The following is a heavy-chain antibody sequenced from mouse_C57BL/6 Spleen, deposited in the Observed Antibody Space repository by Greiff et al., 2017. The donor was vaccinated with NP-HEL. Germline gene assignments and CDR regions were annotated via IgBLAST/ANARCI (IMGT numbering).Heavy chain of an antibody. CDR1: GFTFSSYA. CDR3: AREPRTGTGAWFAY. D-gene: IGHD4-1*01. V-gene: IGHV5-4*01. J-gene: IGHJ3*01. CDR2: ISDGGSYT. Sequence: VQLKQSGGGLVKPGGSLKLSCAASGFTFSSYAMSWVRQTPEKRLEWVATISDGGSYTYYPDNVKGRFTISRDNAKNNLYLQMSHLKSEDTAMYYCAREPRTGTGAWFAYWGQGTLVTVSA.